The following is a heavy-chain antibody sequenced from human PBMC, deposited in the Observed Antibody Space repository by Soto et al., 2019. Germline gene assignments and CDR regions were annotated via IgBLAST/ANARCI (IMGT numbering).Heavy chain of an antibody. J-gene: IGHJ6*02. D-gene: IGHD3-9*01. Sequence: GASVKVSCKASGYTFTSYDINWVRQATGQGLEYLGWMNPNSGNTGYVQKFQGRVTMTEDTSTDTAYMELSSLRSEDTAVYYCATDRGILAGYYPDYHYGMDVWGQGTTVTVSS. CDR1: GYTFTSYD. CDR3: ATDRGILAGYYPDYHYGMDV. V-gene: IGHV1-8*01. CDR2: MNPNSGNT.